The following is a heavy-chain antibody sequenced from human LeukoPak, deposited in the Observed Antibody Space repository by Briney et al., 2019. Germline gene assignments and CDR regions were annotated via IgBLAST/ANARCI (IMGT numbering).Heavy chain of an antibody. CDR3: ARPVPSRLGWFDP. D-gene: IGHD1-1*01. V-gene: IGHV4-39*01. Sequence: SETLSLTCTVSGGSISSSSYYWGWIRQPPGKGLEWIGNIYYSGSTYYSPSLKSRVTLSVDTSKNQFSLKLSSVTAADTAVYYCARPVPSRLGWFDPWGQGTLVTVSS. CDR1: GGSISSSSYY. J-gene: IGHJ5*02. CDR2: IYYSGST.